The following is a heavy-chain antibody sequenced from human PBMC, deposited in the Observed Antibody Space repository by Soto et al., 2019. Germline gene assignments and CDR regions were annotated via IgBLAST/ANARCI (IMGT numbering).Heavy chain of an antibody. Sequence: QVQLVQSGAEVKKPGSSVKVSCKASGGTFSSYAISWVRQAPGQGLEWMGGIIPNFGTANYAQKFQGRVTITADESTSTAYMELRSLRSEDTAVYDCARVKGLLLRLANPYLDYWGQVSLVTVSS. J-gene: IGHJ4*02. V-gene: IGHV1-69*12. CDR2: IIPNFGTA. CDR3: ARVKGLLLRLANPYLDY. D-gene: IGHD1-26*01. CDR1: GGTFSSYA.